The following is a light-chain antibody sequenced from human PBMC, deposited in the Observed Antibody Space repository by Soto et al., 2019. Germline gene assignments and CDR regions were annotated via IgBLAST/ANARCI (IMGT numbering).Light chain of an antibody. CDR3: QQRNIWLPVT. Sequence: EIVLTQSPTTLSLSPGERATLSCRSSPSVTNYLARYQQTPCHPPRLLIFGSCNRAAGIPVRFSGSGSGREFSLTISSLEPEDSAVYYCQQRNIWLPVTYGQGTDWSL. CDR2: GSC. V-gene: IGKV3-11*02. J-gene: IGKJ5*01. CDR1: PSVTNY.